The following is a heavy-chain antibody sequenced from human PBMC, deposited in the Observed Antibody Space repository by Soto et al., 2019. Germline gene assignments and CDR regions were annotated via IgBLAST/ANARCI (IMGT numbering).Heavy chain of an antibody. CDR1: GDSVSSNSAA. V-gene: IGHV6-1*01. Sequence: SQTLSLTCAISGDSVSSNSAAWNWIRQSPSRGLEWLGRTYYRSKWYNDYAVSVKSRITINPDTSKNQFSLQLNSVTPEDTAVYYCARGGHVGRGYGEGYYYGMDVWGKGTTVTVSS. J-gene: IGHJ6*04. CDR3: ARGGHVGRGYGEGYYYGMDV. CDR2: TYYRSKWYN. D-gene: IGHD3-10*01.